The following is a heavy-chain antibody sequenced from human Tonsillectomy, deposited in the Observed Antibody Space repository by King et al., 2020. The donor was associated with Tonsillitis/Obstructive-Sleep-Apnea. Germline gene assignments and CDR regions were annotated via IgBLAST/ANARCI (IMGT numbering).Heavy chain of an antibody. Sequence: VQLVESGGGLVQPGRSLRLSCTDSGFTFGEYTMSWVRQAPGKGLEWVAFIRSNVYGGTTEYAASLEGRFTISRDVSKSIAYLQMNSLKIEDTAVYYCGAGRKKDYYYDGMDVWGQGTTVTVSS. D-gene: IGHD1-26*01. J-gene: IGHJ6*02. CDR2: IRSNVYGGTT. CDR1: GFTFGEYT. V-gene: IGHV3-49*04. CDR3: GAGRKKDYYYDGMDV.